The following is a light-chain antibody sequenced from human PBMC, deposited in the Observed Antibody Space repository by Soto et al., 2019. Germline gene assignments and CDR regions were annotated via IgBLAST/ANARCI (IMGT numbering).Light chain of an antibody. Sequence: DIEMSQSPSSLSASVGARVTITCRASPSLNRWLAWYQQKPGKAPKLLIYDASSLQSGVPSRFSGSGSGTEFALTISSLQPDDFATYYCQQYNTYSWTFGPGTKVDIK. CDR3: QQYNTYSWT. CDR2: DAS. J-gene: IGKJ1*01. CDR1: PSLNRW. V-gene: IGKV1-5*01.